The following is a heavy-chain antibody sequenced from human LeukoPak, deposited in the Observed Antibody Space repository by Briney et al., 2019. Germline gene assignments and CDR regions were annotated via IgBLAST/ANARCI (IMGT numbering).Heavy chain of an antibody. D-gene: IGHD6-19*01. Sequence: GGSLRLSCEASGFAFSNYSMNWVRQAPGKGLEWVAFIRYDGSNKYYADSVKGRFTISRDNSKLYLQMNSLRAEDTAVYYCAKKGYSNGWRDSYYFDCWGQGTLVTVSS. CDR2: IRYDGSNK. J-gene: IGHJ4*02. CDR1: GFAFSNYS. CDR3: AKKGYSNGWRDSYYFDC. V-gene: IGHV3-30*02.